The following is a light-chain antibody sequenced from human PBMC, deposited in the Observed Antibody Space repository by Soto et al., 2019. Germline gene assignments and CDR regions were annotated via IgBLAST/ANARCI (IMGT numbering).Light chain of an antibody. CDR1: RSVGSN. CDR2: GAS. J-gene: IGKJ1*01. CDR3: QQYDKWPRT. V-gene: IGKV3-15*01. Sequence: IVLPQSTCTLSLSPGERSTLSCMAGRSVGSNLLAWYQQKRGQAPRLLIYGASTRATGVPARFSGSGSGTEFTLTISNLQSEDFAVYHCQQYDKWPRTFGQGTKVDIK.